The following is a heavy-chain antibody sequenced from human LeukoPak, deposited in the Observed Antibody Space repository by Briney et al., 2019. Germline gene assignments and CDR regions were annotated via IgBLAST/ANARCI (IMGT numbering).Heavy chain of an antibody. V-gene: IGHV1-18*01. CDR3: TRDDEVDLSVLWDY. CDR1: GYTFTSYG. D-gene: IGHD3-10*02. CDR2: ISAYNGNT. Sequence: ASVKVSCKASGYTFTSYGISWVRQAPGQGLEWMGWISAYNGNTNYAQKLQGRVTMTWDTSITTAYLELSRLTSDDTAMYYCTRDDEVDLSVLWDYWGQGTQVTVTS. J-gene: IGHJ4*02.